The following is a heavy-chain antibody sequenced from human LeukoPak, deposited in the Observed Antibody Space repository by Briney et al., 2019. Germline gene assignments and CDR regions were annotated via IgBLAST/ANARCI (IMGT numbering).Heavy chain of an antibody. CDR1: GGSISSSSYY. CDR3: ARARWELQAFYYYYMDV. V-gene: IGHV4-39*07. D-gene: IGHD1-26*01. J-gene: IGHJ6*03. Sequence: SETLSLTCTVSGGSISSSSYYWGWIRQPPGKGLEWIGSIYYSGSTYYNPSLKSRVTISVDTSKNQFSLKLSSVTAADTAVYYCARARWELQAFYYYYMDVWGKGTTVTVSS. CDR2: IYYSGST.